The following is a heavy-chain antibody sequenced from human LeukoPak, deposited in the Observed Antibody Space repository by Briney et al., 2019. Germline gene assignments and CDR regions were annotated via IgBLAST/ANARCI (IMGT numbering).Heavy chain of an antibody. CDR3: ASSHYYDSSGYYTGPSFDY. J-gene: IGHJ4*02. CDR2: INPSGGST. V-gene: IGHV1-46*01. D-gene: IGHD3-22*01. CDR1: GYTFTSYY. Sequence: ASVKVSCKASGYTFTSYYMHWVRQAPGQGLEWMGIINPSGGSTSYAQKFQGRVTMTRDTSTSTVYMELSSLRSEDTAVYYCASSHYYDSSGYYTGPSFDYWGQGTLVTVSS.